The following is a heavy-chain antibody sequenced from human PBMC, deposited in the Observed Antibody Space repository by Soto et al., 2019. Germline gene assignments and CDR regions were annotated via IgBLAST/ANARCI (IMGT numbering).Heavy chain of an antibody. Sequence: SETLSLTCTVSGDSISNSDYYWNWIRQSPGKGLEWIASIDYSGSTYYNPSLKSRVVISADTSKNLFSLKLRSVTAADTALYFCARDVPYYYGSDVWGQGTQGTVSS. CDR2: IDYSGST. J-gene: IGHJ6*02. CDR1: GDSISNSDYY. V-gene: IGHV4-30-4*01. CDR3: ARDVPYYYGSDV.